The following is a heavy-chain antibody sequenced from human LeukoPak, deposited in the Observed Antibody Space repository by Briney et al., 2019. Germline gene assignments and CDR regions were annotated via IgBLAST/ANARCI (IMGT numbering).Heavy chain of an antibody. CDR3: ARNNYDILTGYKALDY. J-gene: IGHJ4*02. CDR1: GYTFTGYY. CDR2: INPSGGNT. Sequence: ASVKVSCKASGYTFTGYYMHWVRQAPGQGLEWMGIINPSGGNTNYAQNFQGRVTMTRDMSTSTVYMELSSLRFEDTAVYYCARNNYDILTGYKALDYWGQGTLVTVSS. D-gene: IGHD3-9*01. V-gene: IGHV1-46*01.